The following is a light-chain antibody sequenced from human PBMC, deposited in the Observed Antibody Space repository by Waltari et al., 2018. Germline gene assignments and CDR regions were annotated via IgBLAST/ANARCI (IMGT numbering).Light chain of an antibody. CDR3: FSYADGRSLV. Sequence: QSALTQPASVSGSPGQSIPISCTGSSTHLGSSTLSSWYHHTPTKAPTLLIYQGTERPSGISHRFSGSKSGNTASLTISTLQAEDEADYYCFSYADGRSLVFGGGTKVTVL. CDR1: STHLGSSTL. V-gene: IGLV2-23*01. J-gene: IGLJ2*01. CDR2: QGT.